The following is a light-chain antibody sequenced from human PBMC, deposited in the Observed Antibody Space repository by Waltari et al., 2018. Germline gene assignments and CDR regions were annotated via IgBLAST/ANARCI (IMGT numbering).Light chain of an antibody. V-gene: IGKV4-1*01. CDR3: QQYYSAPYT. Sequence: DIVMTQSPDSLSVSLGESATINCKSSQSVLYTSNYHNYLAWYQQKPGQPPKLLFYWASTRESGVPDRFSGSGSGTDFALSISTLQAEDVAVYYCQQYYSAPYTFGQWTRLEIK. J-gene: IGKJ2*01. CDR2: WAS. CDR1: QSVLYTSNYHNY.